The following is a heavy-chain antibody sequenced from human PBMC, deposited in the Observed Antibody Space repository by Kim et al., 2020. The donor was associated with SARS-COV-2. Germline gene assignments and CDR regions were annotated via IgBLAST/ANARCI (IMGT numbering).Heavy chain of an antibody. Sequence: SETLSLTCAVYGGSFSGYYWSWIRQPPGKGLEWIGEINHSGSTNYNPSLKSRVTISVDTSKNQFSLKLSSVTAADTAVYYCARGLYVYYHGSGSYGYWGQGTLVTVSS. CDR1: GGSFSGYY. D-gene: IGHD3-10*01. V-gene: IGHV4-34*01. CDR2: INHSGST. CDR3: ARGLYVYYHGSGSYGY. J-gene: IGHJ4*02.